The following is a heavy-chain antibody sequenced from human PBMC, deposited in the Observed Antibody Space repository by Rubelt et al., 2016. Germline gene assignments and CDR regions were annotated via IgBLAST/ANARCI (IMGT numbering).Heavy chain of an antibody. CDR1: GGTFSSYA. Sequence: QVQLVQSGAEVKKPGSSVKVSCKASGGTFSSYAISWVRQAPGQGLEWMGRIIPILGIANNAQKFQGRVTFTADKSTSTAYMELSSLRSEDTAVYYCARDPRSYHAFDIWGQGTMVTVSS. D-gene: IGHD1-26*01. J-gene: IGHJ3*02. V-gene: IGHV1-69*04. CDR3: ARDPRSYHAFDI. CDR2: IIPILGIA.